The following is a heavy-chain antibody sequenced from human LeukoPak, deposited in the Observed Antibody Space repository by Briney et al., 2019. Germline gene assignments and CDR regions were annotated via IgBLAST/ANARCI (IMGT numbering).Heavy chain of an antibody. CDR1: GGSIRDYY. J-gene: IGHJ4*02. V-gene: IGHV4-59*01. D-gene: IGHD6-13*01. Sequence: PSETLSLTCTVSGGSIRDYYWSWIRQPPGKGLEWIGYISYSGNTNYNPSLTSRVTISVDTSKNQFSVKLSSVTAADTAVYYCARHPQWAEAGSFDYWGQGTLVIVSS. CDR2: ISYSGNT. CDR3: ARHPQWAEAGSFDY.